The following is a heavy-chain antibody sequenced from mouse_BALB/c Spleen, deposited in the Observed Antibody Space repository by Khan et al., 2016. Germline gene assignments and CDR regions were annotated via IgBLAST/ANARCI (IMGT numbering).Heavy chain of an antibody. CDR1: GYTFSDYE. Sequence: QVQLKQSGAELVRSGASVTLSCKASGYTFSDYEMHWVKQTPVHGLQWIGSIDPETGGTAYNQKFKGQATLTAGRSSSTSYMELRSLTSEDSAVYYCTRKGIFYGTYDFDSWGQGTTLTVSS. J-gene: IGHJ2*01. V-gene: IGHV1-15*01. CDR2: IDPETGGT. D-gene: IGHD2-1*01. CDR3: TRKGIFYGTYDFDS.